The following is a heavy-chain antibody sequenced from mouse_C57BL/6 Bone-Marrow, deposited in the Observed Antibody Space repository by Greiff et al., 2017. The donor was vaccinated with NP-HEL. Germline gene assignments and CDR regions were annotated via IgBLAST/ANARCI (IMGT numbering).Heavy chain of an antibody. Sequence: VHVKQSGPELVKPGASVKISCKASGYSFTDYNMNWVKQSNGKSLEWIGVINPNYGTTSYNQKFKGKATLTVDQSSSTAYMQLNSLTSEDSAVYYCAGYYGSTNFAYWGQGTTLTVSS. J-gene: IGHJ2*01. CDR2: INPNYGTT. CDR3: AGYYGSTNFAY. V-gene: IGHV1-39*01. D-gene: IGHD1-1*01. CDR1: GYSFTDYN.